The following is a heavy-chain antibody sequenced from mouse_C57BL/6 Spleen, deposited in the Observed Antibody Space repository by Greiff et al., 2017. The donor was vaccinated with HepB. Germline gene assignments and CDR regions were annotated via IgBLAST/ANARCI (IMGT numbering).Heavy chain of an antibody. CDR3: ARHRGYGSSYWFDY. D-gene: IGHD1-1*01. CDR2: IWSDGST. J-gene: IGHJ2*01. Sequence: VKLVESGPGLVAPSQSLSITCTVSGFSLTSYGVHWVRQPPGRGLEWLVVIWSDGSTTYNSALKSRLSISKDNSKSQVFLKMNSLQTDDTAMYYCARHRGYGSSYWFDYWGQGTTLTVSS. V-gene: IGHV2-6-1*01. CDR1: GFSLTSYG.